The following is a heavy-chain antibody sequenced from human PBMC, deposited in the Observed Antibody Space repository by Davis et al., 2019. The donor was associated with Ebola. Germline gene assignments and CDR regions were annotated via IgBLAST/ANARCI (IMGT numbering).Heavy chain of an antibody. Sequence: GESLKISCAASGFTFSTYAMSWVRQAPGKGLEWVSTLSATGSHSYYADSVKGRFTISRDNSKNTLYLQMNSLRAEDTAVYYCAKDKGQQQLVLYYYYGMDVWGQGTTVTVSS. D-gene: IGHD6-13*01. CDR2: LSATGSHS. J-gene: IGHJ6*02. CDR1: GFTFSTYA. CDR3: AKDKGQQQLVLYYYYGMDV. V-gene: IGHV3-23*01.